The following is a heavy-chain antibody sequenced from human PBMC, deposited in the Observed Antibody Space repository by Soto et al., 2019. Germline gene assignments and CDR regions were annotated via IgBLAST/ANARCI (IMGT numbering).Heavy chain of an antibody. CDR3: AKVPRGYSYGYFDY. J-gene: IGHJ4*02. CDR2: VSWDGGSK. CDR1: GITFDDYT. V-gene: IGHV3-43*01. Sequence: EVQLVESGGVVVQPGVSLRLSCAASGITFDDYTMHWVRQAPGKGLEWVSLVSWDGGSKYYADTVKGRFTISRDNSKNSLYLQMNSLRTEDTALYYCAKVPRGYSYGYFDYWGQGTLVTVSS. D-gene: IGHD5-18*01.